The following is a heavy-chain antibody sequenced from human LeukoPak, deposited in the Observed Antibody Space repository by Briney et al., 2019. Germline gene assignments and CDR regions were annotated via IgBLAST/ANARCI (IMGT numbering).Heavy chain of an antibody. Sequence: ASVKVSCKASGYTFAGYYIHLVRQAPGQGLEWMGCIKPNSDATDYAQKFQGRVTMTSDTSISTAYMELSRLDSDDTAVYYCARGYGGNSVEIYFDNWGQGTLATVSS. CDR1: GYTFAGYY. V-gene: IGHV1-2*02. CDR2: IKPNSDAT. D-gene: IGHD4-23*01. J-gene: IGHJ4*02. CDR3: ARGYGGNSVEIYFDN.